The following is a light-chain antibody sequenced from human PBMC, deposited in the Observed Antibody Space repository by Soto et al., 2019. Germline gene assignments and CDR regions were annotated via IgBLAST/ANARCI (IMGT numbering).Light chain of an antibody. V-gene: IGLV1-47*01. Sequence: QSVLTQPPSASGTPGQRVTISCSGSSSNIGKNNVYWYQQLPGTAPKLLIYRNNQRPSGVPDRFSGSKSGTSASLAISGLRSDDETDYYCAAWDDSLSGPVFGGGTKVTVL. CDR3: AAWDDSLSGPV. CDR2: RNN. J-gene: IGLJ2*01. CDR1: SSNIGKNN.